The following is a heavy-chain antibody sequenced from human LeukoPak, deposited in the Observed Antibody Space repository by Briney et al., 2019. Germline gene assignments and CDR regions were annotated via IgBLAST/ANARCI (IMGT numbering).Heavy chain of an antibody. CDR3: GRLYRRSSGAFDI. D-gene: IGHD3-22*01. CDR2: IYYSGST. Sequence: SETLSLTCTVSGGSISSSSYYWGWLRQPPGKGLEWIGSIYYSGSTYYNPSLKSRVTISVDTSKNQFSLKLSSVTAADKAVYYCGRLYRRSSGAFDIWGQGTMVTVSS. V-gene: IGHV4-39*01. J-gene: IGHJ3*02. CDR1: GGSISSSSYY.